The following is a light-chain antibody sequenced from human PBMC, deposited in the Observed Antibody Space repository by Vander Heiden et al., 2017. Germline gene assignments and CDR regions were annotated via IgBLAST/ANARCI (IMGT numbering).Light chain of an antibody. V-gene: IGLV2-23*02. CDR1: SSDYGSYNL. CDR3: GSCAGSSTFVV. CDR2: EVS. Sequence: QSALTQPASVSGSPGQSITISCTGTSSDYGSYNLVTWYQQPPGKAPKLMIYEVSNRPSGVSYRFSGSKSGNTASLTIAGLQAEDEADYYCGSCAGSSTFVVFGGGTKLTVL. J-gene: IGLJ2*01.